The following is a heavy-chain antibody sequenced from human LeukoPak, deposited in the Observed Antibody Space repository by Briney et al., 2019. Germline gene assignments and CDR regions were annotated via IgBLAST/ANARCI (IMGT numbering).Heavy chain of an antibody. Sequence: GGSLRLSCAASGFTFSNYGMHWVRQAPGKGLEWVAGISYDGSNKYYADSVKGRFTISRDNSKNTLYLQMNSLRAEDTAVYSCAREPENYYDSSGILGYWGQGTLVTASS. CDR2: ISYDGSNK. D-gene: IGHD3-22*01. CDR3: AREPENYYDSSGILGY. CDR1: GFTFSNYG. J-gene: IGHJ4*02. V-gene: IGHV3-30*19.